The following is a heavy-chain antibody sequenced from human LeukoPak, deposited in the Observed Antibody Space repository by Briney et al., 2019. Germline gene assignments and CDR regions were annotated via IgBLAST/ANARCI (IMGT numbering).Heavy chain of an antibody. CDR3: ARHYTTATAENYYYGMDV. V-gene: IGHV5-51*01. J-gene: IGHJ6*02. CDR2: IYPGDSDT. CDR1: GYTFTSYW. D-gene: IGHD5-18*01. Sequence: GESLKISCKGSGYTFTSYWIGWVRQMPGKGLEWMGIIYPGDSDTRYSPSFQGQVTISADKSISTAYLQWSSLKASDTAMYYCARHYTTATAENYYYGMDVWGQGTTVTVSS.